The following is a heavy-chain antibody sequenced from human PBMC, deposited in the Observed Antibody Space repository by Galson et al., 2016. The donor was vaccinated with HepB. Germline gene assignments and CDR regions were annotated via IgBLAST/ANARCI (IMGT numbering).Heavy chain of an antibody. CDR2: ISGYSGDT. CDR3: ATGSKFRELTLGGVFGNTDY. D-gene: IGHD3-16*02. CDR1: GYTFTSYG. V-gene: IGHV1-18*04. Sequence: SVKVSCKASGYTFTSYGISWVRQAPGQGLEWMGWISGYSGDTNYAPKLQGRVTMTTDTSTNTAYMELSSLRSEDTAVYYCATGSKFRELTLGGVFGNTDYWGQGTLVTVSS. J-gene: IGHJ4*02.